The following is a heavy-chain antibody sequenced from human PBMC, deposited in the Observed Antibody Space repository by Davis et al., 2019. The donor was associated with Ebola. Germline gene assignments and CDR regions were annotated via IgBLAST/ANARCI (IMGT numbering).Heavy chain of an antibody. CDR3: ARGYRNFDWLFDAFDI. CDR1: GYTFTGYY. V-gene: IGHV1-69*13. J-gene: IGHJ3*02. CDR2: IIPYSGTA. Sequence: SVKVSCKASGYTFTGYYMHWVRQAPGQGLEWMGGIIPYSGTANYAQKLQGRVTITPDETTSTAYMELSSLRSEDTAVYYCARGYRNFDWLFDAFDIWGQGTMVTVSS. D-gene: IGHD3-9*01.